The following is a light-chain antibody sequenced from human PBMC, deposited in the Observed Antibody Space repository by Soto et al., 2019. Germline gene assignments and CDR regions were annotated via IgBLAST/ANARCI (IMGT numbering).Light chain of an antibody. J-gene: IGLJ2*01. Sequence: QSALTQPASVSGSAGQSITVSCIGTSSDIGGYNYVSWYQQHPGKAPKLMIHDVSNRPSGGSDRFSGSKSGNTASLTISGLQVDDESDYYCSSYTSSNTQVFGGGTKLTVL. V-gene: IGLV2-14*03. CDR3: SSYTSSNTQV. CDR1: SSDIGGYNY. CDR2: DVS.